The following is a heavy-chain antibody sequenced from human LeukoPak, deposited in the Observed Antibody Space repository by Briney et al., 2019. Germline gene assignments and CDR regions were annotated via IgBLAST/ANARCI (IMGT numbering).Heavy chain of an antibody. J-gene: IGHJ4*02. CDR1: GFTFSSYG. CDR2: IRYDGSNK. V-gene: IGHV3-30*02. Sequence: GGSLRLSCAASGFTFSSYGMHWVRQAPGKGLEWVAFIRYDGSNKYYADSVKGRFTISRDNSKNTLYLQMNSLRAEDTAVYYCARTLYDFWSGYYGGTLFDYWGQGTLVTVSS. CDR3: ARTLYDFWSGYYGGTLFDY. D-gene: IGHD3-3*01.